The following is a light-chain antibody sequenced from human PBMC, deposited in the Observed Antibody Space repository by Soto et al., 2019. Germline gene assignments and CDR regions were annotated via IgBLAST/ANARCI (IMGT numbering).Light chain of an antibody. J-gene: IGKJ1*01. CDR3: QQSYSTPRT. CDR2: AAS. CDR1: QSISSY. V-gene: IGKV1-39*01. Sequence: EIQMTQSPSSLSASVGDRVTITCPASQSISSYLNWYQQKPGQAPKLLIYAASSLQSGVPSRFSGSGSGTDFTLTISSLQPEDFATYYCQQSYSTPRTFGQGTKVDI.